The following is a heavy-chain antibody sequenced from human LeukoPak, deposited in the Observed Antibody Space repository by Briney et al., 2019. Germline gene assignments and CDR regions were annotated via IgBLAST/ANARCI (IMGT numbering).Heavy chain of an antibody. V-gene: IGHV4-59*08. CDR3: ARLGFGSYFSYQFDY. D-gene: IGHD1-26*01. CDR2: IYYSGST. Sequence: SETLSLTCTVSGGSISSYYWSWIRQPPGKGLEWIGYIYYSGSTNYNPSLKSRVTISVDTSKNQFSLKLSSVTAADTAVYYCARLGFGSYFSYQFDYWGQGTLVTVSS. CDR1: GGSISSYY. J-gene: IGHJ4*02.